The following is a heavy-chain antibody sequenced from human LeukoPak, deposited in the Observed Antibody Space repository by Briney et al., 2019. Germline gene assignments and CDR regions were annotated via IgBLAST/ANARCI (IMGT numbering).Heavy chain of an antibody. CDR3: ARLHGGGWDNPSGCHIEY. V-gene: IGHV4-39*01. CDR2: VYYSGTT. CDR1: RGSISDSTYY. J-gene: IGHJ4*02. Sequence: SETLSLTCTVSRGSISDSTYYWGWIRQPPGKGLECIGSVYYSGTTYYNPSLNGRLTIDVDTSKNQFSLKLSSVTVADTAVYYCARLHGGGWDNPSGCHIEYWGQGTLVTVSS. D-gene: IGHD1-26*01.